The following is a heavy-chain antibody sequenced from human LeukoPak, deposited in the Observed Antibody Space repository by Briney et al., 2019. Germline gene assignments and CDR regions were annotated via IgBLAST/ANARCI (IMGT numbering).Heavy chain of an antibody. CDR2: IYHSGST. Sequence: SETLSLTCAVSGYSISSGYYWGWIRQPPGMGLEWIGTIYHSGSTYYNPSLKSRLSMSVDTSKNQFSLKLRSVTAADTAVYYCARGPLSTGYFDFWGQGALVTVSS. D-gene: IGHD2-8*02. CDR1: GYSISSGYY. J-gene: IGHJ4*02. V-gene: IGHV4-38-2*01. CDR3: ARGPLSTGYFDF.